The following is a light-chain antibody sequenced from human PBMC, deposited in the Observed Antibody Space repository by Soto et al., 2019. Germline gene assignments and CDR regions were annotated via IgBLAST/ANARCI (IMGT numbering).Light chain of an antibody. Sequence: QSALTQPASVSGSPGQSIAISCTGTSSDVGGYPYVSWYQQHPGKAPKLVIYEVNNRPSGVSIRFSGSKSGNTASLTISGLQAEDEANYYCSSYTSISTLVFGRGTKVTVL. CDR2: EVN. CDR3: SSYTSISTLV. V-gene: IGLV2-14*01. CDR1: SSDVGGYPY. J-gene: IGLJ6*01.